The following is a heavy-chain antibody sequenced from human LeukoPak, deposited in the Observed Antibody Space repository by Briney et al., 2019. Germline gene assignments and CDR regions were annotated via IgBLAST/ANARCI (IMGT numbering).Heavy chain of an antibody. CDR2: ISADGNNE. CDR3: ARNDPDSSED. J-gene: IGHJ4*02. D-gene: IGHD3-22*01. Sequence: GGSLRLSCAASGFIFSNYPMHWVRQAPGKGLEWVAVISADGNNEHYADSAKGRFTLSRDNAKSTAYLQMNILRSEDTAVYYCARNDPDSSEDWGQGTLVTVSS. V-gene: IGHV3-30-3*01. CDR1: GFIFSNYP.